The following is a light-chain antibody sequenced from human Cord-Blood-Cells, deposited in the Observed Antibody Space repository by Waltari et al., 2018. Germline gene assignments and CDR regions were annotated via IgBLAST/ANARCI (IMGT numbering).Light chain of an antibody. CDR2: AAS. Sequence: DIQMTQSPSSLSASVGGSVTITCRESQSISSYLNWYQPRPGKAPKLLTYAASSLQSGVPSRFRGSESGTEFTLTSSRLQPEDFATYYCQQSYSTPYTFGQGTKLEIK. CDR1: QSISSY. J-gene: IGKJ2*01. CDR3: QQSYSTPYT. V-gene: IGKV1-39*01.